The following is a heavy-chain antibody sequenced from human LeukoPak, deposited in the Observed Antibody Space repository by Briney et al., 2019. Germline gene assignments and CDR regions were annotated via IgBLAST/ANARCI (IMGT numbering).Heavy chain of an antibody. J-gene: IGHJ4*02. CDR1: GFAFNAYW. V-gene: IGHV3-74*01. CDR3: AREFEATGFWALDY. Sequence: PGGSLRLSCAASGFAFNAYWMHWVRRAPGKGLVWVARMNNDGRVITYADSVKGRFTISRDNAKNTLYLQMNSLRAEDTAVYYCAREFEATGFWALDYWGQGTLVTASS. CDR2: MNNDGRVI. D-gene: IGHD3-16*01.